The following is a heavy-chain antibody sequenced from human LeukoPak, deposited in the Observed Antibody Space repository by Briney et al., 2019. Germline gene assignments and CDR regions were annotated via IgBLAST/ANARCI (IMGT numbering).Heavy chain of an antibody. CDR2: INPSGGST. CDR1: GYTFTSYA. J-gene: IGHJ2*01. CDR3: ARDGIAVAGTRYFDL. Sequence: GASVKVSCKASGYTFTSYAMHWVRQAPGQGLEWMGIINPSGGSTSYAQKFQGRVTMTRDTSTSTVYMELSSLRSEDTAVYYCARDGIAVAGTRYFDLWGRGTLVTVSS. V-gene: IGHV1-46*01. D-gene: IGHD6-19*01.